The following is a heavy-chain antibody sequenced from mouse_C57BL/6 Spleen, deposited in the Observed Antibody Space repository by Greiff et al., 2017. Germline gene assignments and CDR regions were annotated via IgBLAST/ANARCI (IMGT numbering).Heavy chain of an antibody. Sequence: VQLQQSGPELVKPGASVKMSCKASGYTFTDYNMHWVKQSHGKSLEWIGYINPNNGGTNYNQKFKGKATLTVNKSSSTAYMELRSLTSEDSSVYDCAKDYGSYYFDDWGQGTTLTVSS. CDR1: GYTFTDYN. V-gene: IGHV1-22*01. CDR2: INPNNGGT. D-gene: IGHD1-1*01. CDR3: AKDYGSYYFDD. J-gene: IGHJ2*01.